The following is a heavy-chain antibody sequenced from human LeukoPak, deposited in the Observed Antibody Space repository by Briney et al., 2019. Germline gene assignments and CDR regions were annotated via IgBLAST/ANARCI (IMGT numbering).Heavy chain of an antibody. Sequence: ASVKVSCKASGYTFTGYYMHWVRQAPGQGLEWMGWIGPNSGGTNYAQNFQGRVTMTRDTSVSTAYTELSSLRSDDTAVYYCAKDHTRGWQYLDYWGQGSLVTVSS. CDR2: IGPNSGGT. CDR3: AKDHTRGWQYLDY. V-gene: IGHV1-2*02. D-gene: IGHD6-19*01. J-gene: IGHJ4*02. CDR1: GYTFTGYY.